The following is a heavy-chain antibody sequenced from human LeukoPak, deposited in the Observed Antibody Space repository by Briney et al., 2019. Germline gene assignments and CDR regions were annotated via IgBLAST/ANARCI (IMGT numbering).Heavy chain of an antibody. CDR3: ARDGRVHYDFWSGYYRGEAWFDP. CDR1: GYTFTSYY. J-gene: IGHJ5*02. V-gene: IGHV1-46*03. D-gene: IGHD3-3*01. Sequence: ASVKVSCKASGYTFTSYYMHWVRQAPGQGLEWMGIINPSGGSTSYAQKFQGRVTMTRDTSTSTVYMELSSLRSEDTAVYYCARDGRVHYDFWSGYYRGEAWFDPWGQGTLVTVSS. CDR2: INPSGGST.